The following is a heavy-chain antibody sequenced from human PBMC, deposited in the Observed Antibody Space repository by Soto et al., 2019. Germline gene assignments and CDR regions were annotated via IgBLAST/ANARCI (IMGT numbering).Heavy chain of an antibody. Sequence: SETLSLTCTVSGDSISNNNFYWGWIRQPPGKGLEWIGSIYYSGSTYYNPSLKSRVTISVHTSNNQFSLKLSSVTAADPAVYYCARHYGYYSHYMDVWTKGTTVTVSS. D-gene: IGHD3-10*01. CDR3: ARHYGYYSHYMDV. J-gene: IGHJ6*03. CDR2: IYYSGST. CDR1: GDSISNNNFY. V-gene: IGHV4-39*01.